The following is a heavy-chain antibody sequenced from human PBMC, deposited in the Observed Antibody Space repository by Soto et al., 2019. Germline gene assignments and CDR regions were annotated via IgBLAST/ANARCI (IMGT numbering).Heavy chain of an antibody. CDR1: GGSINTFY. D-gene: IGHD5-12*01. CDR2: IFSSGST. J-gene: IGHJ4*02. V-gene: IGHV4-4*07. CDR3: AREGSYSAYNFAHGIQLWSFDF. Sequence: SETLSFTCTVSGGSINTFYWSWVRQPAGKGLEWIGRIFSSGSTSFNPSLESRVAMSVDTSKNHFSLNLSSVTAADMAVYYCAREGSYSAYNFAHGIQLWSFDFWGQGALVTVSS.